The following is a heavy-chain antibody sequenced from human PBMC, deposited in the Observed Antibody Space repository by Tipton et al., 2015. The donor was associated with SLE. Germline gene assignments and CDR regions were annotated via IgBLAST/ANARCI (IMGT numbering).Heavy chain of an antibody. Sequence: RSLRLSCTGSGFTFGDYAMTWVRQAPGKGLEWVGFIRSKAYGGTAEYAASVRGRFTISRNDSKSIAYLEMNSLTTDDTAVYYCNSEDVWGQGTLVTVSS. CDR3: NSEDV. CDR2: IRSKAYGGTA. CDR1: GFTFGDYA. D-gene: IGHD6-6*01. J-gene: IGHJ4*02. V-gene: IGHV3-49*04.